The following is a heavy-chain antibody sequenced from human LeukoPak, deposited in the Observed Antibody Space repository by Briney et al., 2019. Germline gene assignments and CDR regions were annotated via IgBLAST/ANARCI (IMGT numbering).Heavy chain of an antibody. CDR1: GFTFSSYW. V-gene: IGHV3-7*01. J-gene: IGHJ6*02. CDR3: ASAQYSSRPYYYYYGMDV. Sequence: GGSLRLSCAASGFTFSSYWMNWVRQAPGKGLEWVANVKQDGSEKYYVDSVKGRFTISRDNAKNSVHLQMNSLRAEDTAVYYCASAQYSSRPYYYYYGMDVWGQGTTVTVSS. CDR2: VKQDGSEK. D-gene: IGHD5-18*01.